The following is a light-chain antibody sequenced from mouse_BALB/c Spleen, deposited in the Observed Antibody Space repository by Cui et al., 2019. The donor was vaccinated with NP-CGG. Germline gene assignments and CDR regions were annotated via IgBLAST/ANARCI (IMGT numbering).Light chain of an antibody. J-gene: IGLJ1*01. V-gene: IGLV1*01. Sequence: QAVVTKESALTTSPGEKVTLTCRSSTGAVTTSNYANWVQEKPDHLFTGLIGGTNNRAPGVPARFSGSLIGDKAALTITGAQTEDEAIYFCALWYSNHWVFGGGTKLTVL. CDR3: ALWYSNHWV. CDR1: TGAVTTSNY. CDR2: GTN.